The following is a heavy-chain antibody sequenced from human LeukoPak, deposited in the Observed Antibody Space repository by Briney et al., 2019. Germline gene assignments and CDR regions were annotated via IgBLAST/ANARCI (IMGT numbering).Heavy chain of an antibody. CDR2: IPASGPKT. D-gene: IGHD3-16*01. J-gene: IGHJ4*02. V-gene: IGHV3-23*01. CDR3: VKEASKTFGIYTADY. Sequence: HSGGSLRLSCAASGFTFSSSAMGWVRRAPQKGLEWVSAIPASGPKTYYTGSVRGRFTISRDNSKTTVYLQMQSLRAEDTAVYYCVKEASKTFGIYTADYWGQGTLVTVSS. CDR1: GFTFSSSA.